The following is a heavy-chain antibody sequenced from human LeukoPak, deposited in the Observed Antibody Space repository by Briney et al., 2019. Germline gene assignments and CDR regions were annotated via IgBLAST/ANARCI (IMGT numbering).Heavy chain of an antibody. D-gene: IGHD2-2*01. Sequence: SETLSLTCTVSGGSISSYYWSWIRQPPGKGLEGIGYIYYSGSTNYNPSLKSRVTISVDTSKNQFSLKLSSVTAADTAVYYCARSGRYCSSTSCYVGRSVGWFDPWGQGTLVTVSS. J-gene: IGHJ5*02. CDR1: GGSISSYY. V-gene: IGHV4-59*01. CDR3: ARSGRYCSSTSCYVGRSVGWFDP. CDR2: IYYSGST.